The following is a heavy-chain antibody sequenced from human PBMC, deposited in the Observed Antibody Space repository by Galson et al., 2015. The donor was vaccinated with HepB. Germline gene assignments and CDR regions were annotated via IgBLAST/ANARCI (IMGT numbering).Heavy chain of an antibody. CDR3: ARGSDCSSTPCLSATPNDAYDI. Sequence: LSLTCIVSGGSVISSSYYWGWIYQPPGKGLEWIGSIYHSGSTYYNPSLRSRVTISVDTSKNQFSLKLSSVTAADTAVYYCARGSDCSSTPCLSATPNDAYDIWGQGTMVTVSS. V-gene: IGHV4-39*01. D-gene: IGHD2-2*01. CDR2: IYHSGST. CDR1: GGSVISSSYY. J-gene: IGHJ3*02.